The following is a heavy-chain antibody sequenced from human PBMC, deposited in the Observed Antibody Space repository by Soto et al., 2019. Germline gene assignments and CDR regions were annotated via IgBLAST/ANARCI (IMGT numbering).Heavy chain of an antibody. Sequence: GGSLRLSCAASGFTFGDYPMHFFRQAPGKGLEWVSGISWNSGRIGYADSVKGRFTISRDNAKNSLYLQMNSLRVEDTALYYCAKSMGGPFDYWGQGTLVTVSS. CDR2: ISWNSGRI. CDR1: GFTFGDYP. J-gene: IGHJ4*02. CDR3: AKSMGGPFDY. D-gene: IGHD2-15*01. V-gene: IGHV3-9*01.